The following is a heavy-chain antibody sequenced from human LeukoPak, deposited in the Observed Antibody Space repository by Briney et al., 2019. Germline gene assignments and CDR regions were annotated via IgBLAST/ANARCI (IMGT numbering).Heavy chain of an antibody. J-gene: IGHJ4*02. CDR3: TRGSSGRRDN. CDR2: MNPNRGNT. D-gene: IGHD6-19*01. V-gene: IGHV1-8*01. Sequence: ASVKVSCKASGYTFTSCDINWVRQATGQGLGWMEWMNPNRGNTGYGQSFQGRITMTRDISIGTAYMELSNLTSEDTAIYYCTRGSSGRRDNWGQGTLVTVSA. CDR1: GYTFTSCD.